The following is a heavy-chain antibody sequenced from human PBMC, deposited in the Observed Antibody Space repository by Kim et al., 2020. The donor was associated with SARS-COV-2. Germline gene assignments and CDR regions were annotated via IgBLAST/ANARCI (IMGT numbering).Heavy chain of an antibody. D-gene: IGHD6-13*01. CDR3: ARGGSYSFEY. Sequence: GGSLRLSCAASGFTFSDYWMRWVRHSPGKGLEWVADLNQDGSDKHYMESVKGRFTISRDNAKNSLFLQMDSLRAEDAALYYCARGGSYSFEYSSQGTLVT. CDR1: GFTFSDYW. J-gene: IGHJ4*02. V-gene: IGHV3-7*01. CDR2: LNQDGSDK.